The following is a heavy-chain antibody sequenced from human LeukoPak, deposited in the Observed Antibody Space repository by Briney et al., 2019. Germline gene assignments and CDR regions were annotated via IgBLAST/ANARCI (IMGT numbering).Heavy chain of an antibody. V-gene: IGHV3-21*01. CDR1: GFTFSSYE. D-gene: IGHD5-24*01. CDR3: ARDGRMATTDTEQFDY. J-gene: IGHJ4*02. CDR2: ISSSSSYI. Sequence: PGGSLRLSCAASGFTFSSYEMNWVRQAPGKGLEWVSSISSSSSYIYYADSVKGRFTISRDNAKNSLYLQMNSLRAEDTAVYYCARDGRMATTDTEQFDYWGQGTLVTVSS.